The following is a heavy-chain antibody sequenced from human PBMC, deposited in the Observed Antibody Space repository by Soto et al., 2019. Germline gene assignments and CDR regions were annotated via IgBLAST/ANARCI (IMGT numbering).Heavy chain of an antibody. CDR1: GFTFISYA. CDR3: AKAPVPDYGAYGSCVFQN. V-gene: IGHV3-23*01. Sequence: GGSLRLSCVASGFTFISYAMSWVLQAPWKGLEWVSAIIGTGGSTYYADSVKGRFTISRDNSKNTLYLQMNSLRAEDTAVFYCAKAPVPDYGAYGSCVFQNWGQGTLVTVSS. J-gene: IGHJ1*01. CDR2: IIGTGGST. D-gene: IGHD4-17*01.